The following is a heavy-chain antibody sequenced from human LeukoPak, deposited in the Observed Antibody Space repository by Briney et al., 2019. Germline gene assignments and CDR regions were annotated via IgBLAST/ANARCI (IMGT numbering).Heavy chain of an antibody. CDR3: ARHPAVTKYNWFDP. CDR2: IYTSGST. Sequence: PSETLSLTCTVSGGSISSYYWSWIRQPPGKGLEWIGYIYTSGSTNYNPSLKSRVTISVGTSKNQFSLKLSSVTAADTAVYYCARHPAVTKYNWFDPWGQGTLVTVSS. J-gene: IGHJ5*02. V-gene: IGHV4-4*09. D-gene: IGHD4-17*01. CDR1: GGSISSYY.